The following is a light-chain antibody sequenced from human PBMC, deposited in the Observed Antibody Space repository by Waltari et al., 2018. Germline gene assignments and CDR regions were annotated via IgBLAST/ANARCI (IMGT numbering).Light chain of an antibody. V-gene: IGLV1-40*01. CDR3: QSYDNSLSGWV. CDR2: GNS. CDR1: SFNIGAGYD. J-gene: IGLJ3*02. Sequence: QSVLTQPPSVSGAPGQRVTISRTGSSFNIGAGYDVHWYQQLPGTAPKALIYGNSNRPSGVPDRFSGSKSGTSAFLAITGLQAEDEADYYCQSYDNSLSGWVFGGGTKLTVL.